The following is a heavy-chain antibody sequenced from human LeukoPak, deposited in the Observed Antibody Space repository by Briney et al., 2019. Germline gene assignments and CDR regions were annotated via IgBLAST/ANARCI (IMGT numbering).Heavy chain of an antibody. CDR1: GGSISSSSYY. V-gene: IGHV4-39*01. Sequence: PSETLSLTCTVSGGSISSSSYYWGWIRQPPGKGLEWIGSIYYSGSTYYNPSLKSRVTISVDTSKNQFSLKLSSVTAADTAVYYCARARQSGYCSGGSCYLPDHWGQGTLVTVSS. CDR3: ARARQSGYCSGGSCYLPDH. D-gene: IGHD2-15*01. CDR2: IYYSGST. J-gene: IGHJ5*02.